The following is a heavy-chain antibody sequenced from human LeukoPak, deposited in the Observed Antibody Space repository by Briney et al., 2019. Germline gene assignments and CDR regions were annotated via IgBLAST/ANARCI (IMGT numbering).Heavy chain of an antibody. CDR3: AKGTGILLEGGMDV. CDR1: GFTFSDSG. CDR2: IWYSGSSN. V-gene: IGHV3-33*06. J-gene: IGHJ6*02. Sequence: GGSLRLSCAASGFTFSDSGMHWVHQAPGKGLEWVAVIWYSGSSNYYADSVKGRFTISRDNSKNTLYLQMNSLREEDTAVYYCAKGTGILLEGGMDVWGQGTTVTVSS. D-gene: IGHD3/OR15-3a*01.